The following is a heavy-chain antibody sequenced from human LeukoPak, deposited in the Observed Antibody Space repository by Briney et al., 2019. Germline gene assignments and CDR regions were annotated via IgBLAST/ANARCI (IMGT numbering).Heavy chain of an antibody. CDR3: ARTTNWNYRYYYYYMDV. J-gene: IGHJ6*03. V-gene: IGHV1-2*02. CDR1: GYTFTGYY. D-gene: IGHD1-7*01. CDR2: INPTSGGT. Sequence: ASVKVSCKASGYTFTGYYMHWVRQAPGQGLEWMGWINPTSGGTNYAQKFQGRVTMTRDTSISTAYMELSRLRSDDTAVYYCARTTNWNYRYYYYYMDVWGKGTTVTVSS.